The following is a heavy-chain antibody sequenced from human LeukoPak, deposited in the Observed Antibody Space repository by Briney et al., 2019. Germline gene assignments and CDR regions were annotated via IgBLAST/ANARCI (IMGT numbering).Heavy chain of an antibody. CDR2: ITDTGFAT. CDR1: GFTFSNYA. Sequence: GGSLRLSCAASGFTFSNYAMTWVRQAPGKGLEWVSGITDTGFATFYADSVRGRFTISRDNSRNTLYLQMDSLRAEDTAVYYCARAGFCSTTTCYNPFXXWGQGTRVTV. CDR3: ARAGFCSTTTCYNPFXX. J-gene: IGHJ4*02. V-gene: IGHV3-23*01. D-gene: IGHD2-2*01.